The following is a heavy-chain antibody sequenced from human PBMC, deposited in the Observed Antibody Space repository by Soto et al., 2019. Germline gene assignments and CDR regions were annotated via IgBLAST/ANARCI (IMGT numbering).Heavy chain of an antibody. CDR1: GYTFTRYG. Sequence: ASVKVSCKASGYTFTRYGISWGRQAPGQGVEWVGWISAYNGNTNYAQKLQGRVTMTTDTSTSTAYMELRSLRSDDTAVYYCARVYCSGGSCSLTRAPGFFDYWGQGPLVTVSS. CDR2: ISAYNGNT. J-gene: IGHJ4*02. CDR3: ARVYCSGGSCSLTRAPGFFDY. D-gene: IGHD2-15*01. V-gene: IGHV1-18*01.